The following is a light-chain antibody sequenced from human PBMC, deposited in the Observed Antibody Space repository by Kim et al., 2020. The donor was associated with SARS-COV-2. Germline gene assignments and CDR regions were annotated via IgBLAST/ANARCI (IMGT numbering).Light chain of an antibody. CDR1: SSDVGNYNY. J-gene: IGLJ3*02. V-gene: IGLV2-11*03. Sequence: GPSVTNSCTGTSSDVGNYNYVSWYQQHPGKVPKLMIYDVKKRPSGVPDRFSGSKSGNTASLTISGLQAEDEADYYCCSYAGSYTMMFGGGTQLTVL. CDR2: DVK. CDR3: CSYAGSYTMM.